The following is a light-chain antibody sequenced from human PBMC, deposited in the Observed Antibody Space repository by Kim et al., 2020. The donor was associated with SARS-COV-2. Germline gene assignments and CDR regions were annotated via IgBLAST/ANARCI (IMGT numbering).Light chain of an antibody. J-gene: IGKJ2*01. CDR2: KAY. CDR1: QSISGW. CDR3: QQYNSDPYT. Sequence: DIQMTQSPSTVSVSVGDRVTITCRASQSISGWLAWYQQKPGKAPKLLIYKAYALQNGVPSRFSGSGSGTEFTLTISNLQPDDFATYYCQQYNSDPYTFGRGTKLEI. V-gene: IGKV1-5*03.